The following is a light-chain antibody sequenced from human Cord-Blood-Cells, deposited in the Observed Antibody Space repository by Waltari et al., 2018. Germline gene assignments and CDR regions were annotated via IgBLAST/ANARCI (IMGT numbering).Light chain of an antibody. CDR1: QGISSY. J-gene: IGKJ2*01. CDR2: AAS. V-gene: IGKV1-9*01. CDR3: QQLISYPYT. Sequence: IQLTQSPSSLSASVGDRVTITCRASQGISSYLAWYQQKPGKAPKLVIDAASTLQSGVPARFSGSGSETDFTLTISSLQTEDFASFYCQQLISYPYTFGQVTKVGIK.